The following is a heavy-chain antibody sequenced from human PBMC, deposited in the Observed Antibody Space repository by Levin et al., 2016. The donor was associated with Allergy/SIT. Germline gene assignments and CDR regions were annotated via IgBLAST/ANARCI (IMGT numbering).Heavy chain of an antibody. CDR3: ARPRSSFSGGTYYYYYMDV. Sequence: SETLSLTCTVSGDSITSGDYYWTWIRQPPGKGLEWIGNMYYTGSATYYNPSLKSRVTMSVDTSKNQLSLRLTSVTAADTAVYYCARPRSSFSGGTYYYYYMDVWGKGTTVTVSS. V-gene: IGHV4-39*01. D-gene: IGHD3-3*01. CDR1: GDSITSGDYY. CDR2: MYYTGSAT. J-gene: IGHJ6*03.